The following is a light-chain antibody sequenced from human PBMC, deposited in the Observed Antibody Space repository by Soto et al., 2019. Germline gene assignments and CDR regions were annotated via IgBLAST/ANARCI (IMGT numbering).Light chain of an antibody. J-gene: IGLJ2*01. CDR2: LEGSGSY. CDR3: ETWDSNRV. V-gene: IGLV4-60*03. Sequence: QAVVTQSSSASASLGSSVKLTCTLSSGHSSYIIAWHQQQPGKAPRYLMKLEGSGSYNKGSGVPDRFSGSSSGADRYLTISNLQSGDEADYYCETWDSNRVFGGGTKLTVL. CDR1: SGHSSYI.